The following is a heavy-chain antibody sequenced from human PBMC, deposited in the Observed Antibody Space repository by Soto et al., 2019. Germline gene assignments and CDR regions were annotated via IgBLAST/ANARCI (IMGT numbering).Heavy chain of an antibody. V-gene: IGHV3-48*01. J-gene: IGHJ6*03. D-gene: IGHD2-15*01. CDR2: ISSSSSTI. CDR1: GFTFSSYS. Sequence: GGSLRLSCAASGFTFSSYSMNWVRQAPGKGLEWVSYISSSSSTIYYADSVKGRFTISRDNAKNSLYLQMNSLRAEDTAVYYCARAGLLPLDYYYYMDVWGKGTTVTVSS. CDR3: ARAGLLPLDYYYYMDV.